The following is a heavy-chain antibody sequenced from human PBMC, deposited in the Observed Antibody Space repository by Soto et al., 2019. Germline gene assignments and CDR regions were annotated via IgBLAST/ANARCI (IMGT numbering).Heavy chain of an antibody. J-gene: IGHJ6*02. D-gene: IGHD1-1*01. CDR2: IWCDGSKK. Sequence: QEQLLESGGGVVRPGRSLRLSCAASGFPFRSHGMHWVRQAPGKGLEWVAAIWCDGSKKYYADSVTGRFTISRDNSRNTLYLQMNTQSAEDTASYYGARDASGYVPPYCSTTAPIRVYTMDVWGQGTTVTVSS. V-gene: IGHV3-33*01. CDR1: GFPFRSHG. CDR3: ARDASGYVPPYCSTTAPIRVYTMDV.